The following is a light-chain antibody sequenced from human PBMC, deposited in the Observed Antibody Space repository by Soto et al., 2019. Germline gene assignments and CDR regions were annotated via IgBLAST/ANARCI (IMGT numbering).Light chain of an antibody. CDR3: KQYSSSPGT. CDR2: GAS. V-gene: IGKV3-20*01. CDR1: QSVSSSY. Sequence: EIVLTQSPGTLSLSPGERATLSCRASQSVSSSYLAWYQQKPGQAPRLLLYGASSRATGIPDRFSGSGSGTDFTLTINRLEPEDFAVYYCKQYSSSPGTFSQGTKVEIK. J-gene: IGKJ1*01.